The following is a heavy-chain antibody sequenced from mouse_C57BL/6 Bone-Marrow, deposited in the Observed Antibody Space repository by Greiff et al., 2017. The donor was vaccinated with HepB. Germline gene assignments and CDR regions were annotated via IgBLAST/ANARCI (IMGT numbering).Heavy chain of an antibody. D-gene: IGHD1-1*01. J-gene: IGHJ2*01. Sequence: VQLQQSGTVLARPGASVKMSCKTSGYTFTSYWMHWVKQRPGQGLEWIGAIYPGNSDTSYNQKFKGKAKLTAVTSASTAYMELSSLTNEYSAVYYCTRSDYYGSREGNYFDYWGQGTTLTVSS. CDR1: GYTFTSYW. V-gene: IGHV1-5*01. CDR3: TRSDYYGSREGNYFDY. CDR2: IYPGNSDT.